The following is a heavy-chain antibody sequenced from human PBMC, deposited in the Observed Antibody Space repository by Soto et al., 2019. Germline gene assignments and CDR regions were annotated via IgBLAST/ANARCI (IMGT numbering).Heavy chain of an antibody. CDR1: GFTVSSNY. J-gene: IGHJ3*02. V-gene: IGHV3-53*01. CDR2: IYSGGST. D-gene: IGHD3-16*01. CDR3: ARELGPMICTPTFDI. Sequence: EVQLVESGGGLIQPGGSLRLSCAASGFTVSSNYMSWVRQAPGKGLEWVSVIYSGGSTYYADSVKGRFTISRDNSKNTLYLQMNSLRAEYTAVYYCARELGPMICTPTFDIWGQGTMVTVSS.